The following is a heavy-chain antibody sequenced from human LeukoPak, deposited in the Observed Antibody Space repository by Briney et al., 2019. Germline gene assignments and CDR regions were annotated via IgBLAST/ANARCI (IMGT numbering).Heavy chain of an antibody. J-gene: IGHJ4*02. Sequence: PSETLSLTCTVSGGSISSYYWSWIRQPAGKGLEWIGRIYTSGSTNYNPSLKSRVTMSVDTSKNQFSLNLSSVTAADTAVYYCASDSLPGYSSSSNDYWGQGTLVTVSS. D-gene: IGHD6-13*01. CDR1: GGSISSYY. CDR3: ASDSLPGYSSSSNDY. V-gene: IGHV4-4*07. CDR2: IYTSGST.